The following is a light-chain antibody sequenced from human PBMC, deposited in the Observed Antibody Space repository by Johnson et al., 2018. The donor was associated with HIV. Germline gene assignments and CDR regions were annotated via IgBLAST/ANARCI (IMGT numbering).Light chain of an antibody. J-gene: IGLJ1*01. CDR1: SSNIGNNF. CDR2: DNN. CDR3: GTWDNSLSAGV. Sequence: QSVLTQPPSVSAAPGQRVTRSYSGSSSNIGNNFVSWFRQLPLRAPKVLIYDNNERPSGIPDRFSGSKSGTSATLGITGLQTGDEADYYCGTWDNSLSAGVFGTGTKVTVL. V-gene: IGLV1-51*01.